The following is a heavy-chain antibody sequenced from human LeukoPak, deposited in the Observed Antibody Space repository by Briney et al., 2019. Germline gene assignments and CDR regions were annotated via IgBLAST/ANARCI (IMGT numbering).Heavy chain of an antibody. CDR2: IYYTGNT. Sequence: PSETLSLTCTVSGGSISSDNSYWGWFRQPPGKGLEWIGTIYYTGNTYYNPSLKSRLTISVDTSKNQFSLKLKSVTAADTAVYFCARRLVQGVIIIEFDYWGQGTLVTVSS. V-gene: IGHV4-39*01. J-gene: IGHJ4*02. CDR3: ARRLVQGVIIIEFDY. D-gene: IGHD3-10*01. CDR1: GGSISSDNSY.